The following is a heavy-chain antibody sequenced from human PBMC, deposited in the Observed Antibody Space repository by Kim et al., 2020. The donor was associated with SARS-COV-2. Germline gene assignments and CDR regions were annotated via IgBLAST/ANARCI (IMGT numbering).Heavy chain of an antibody. CDR3: ANTYYYDSSGYQWEDDAFDI. J-gene: IGHJ3*02. V-gene: IGHV3-23*03. Sequence: GGSLRLSCAASGFTFSSYAMSWVRQAPGKGLEWVSVIYSGGSSTYYADSVKGRFTISRDNSKNTLYLQMNSLRAEDTAVYYCANTYYYDSSGYQWEDDAFDIWGQGTMVTVSS. CDR2: IYSGGSST. CDR1: GFTFSSYA. D-gene: IGHD3-22*01.